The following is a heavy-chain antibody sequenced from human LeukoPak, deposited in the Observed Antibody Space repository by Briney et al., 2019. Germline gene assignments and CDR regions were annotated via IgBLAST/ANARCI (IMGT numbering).Heavy chain of an antibody. Sequence: PSETLSLTCTVSGGSIGSSSYYWGWIRQPPGKGLNWIGSIYYSGSTYYNPSLKSRVTISVDTSKNQFSLKLSSVTAADTAVYYCARDYQGGYGDKTVDYWGQGTLVTVSS. V-gene: IGHV4-39*07. CDR3: ARDYQGGYGDKTVDY. CDR1: GGSIGSSSYY. J-gene: IGHJ4*02. D-gene: IGHD5-18*01. CDR2: IYYSGST.